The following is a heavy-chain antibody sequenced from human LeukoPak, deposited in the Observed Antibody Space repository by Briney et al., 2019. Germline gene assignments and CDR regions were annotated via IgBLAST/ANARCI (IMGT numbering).Heavy chain of an antibody. Sequence: ASVKVSCKASGYTFTSYDINWVRQATGQGLEWMGWMNPNSGNTGYAQKFQGRVTMTRNTSISTACMELSSLRSEDTAVYYCARNQDYAEARDDYWGQGTLVTVSS. V-gene: IGHV1-8*01. J-gene: IGHJ4*02. D-gene: IGHD4-17*01. CDR3: ARNQDYAEARDDY. CDR2: MNPNSGNT. CDR1: GYTFTSYD.